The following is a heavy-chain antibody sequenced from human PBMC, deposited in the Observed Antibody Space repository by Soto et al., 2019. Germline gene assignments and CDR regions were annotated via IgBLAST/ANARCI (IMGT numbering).Heavy chain of an antibody. V-gene: IGHV1-69*13. J-gene: IGHJ4*02. CDR1: GGTFSSYA. CDR3: ARGGSTYYYDSSGYFDY. CDR2: IIPIFGTA. D-gene: IGHD3-22*01. Sequence: PVKVSCKASGGTFSSYAISWVRQAPGQGLEWMGGIIPIFGTANYAQKFQGRVTITADESTSTAYMELSSLRSEDTAVYYCARGGSTYYYDSSGYFDYWGQGTLVTVSS.